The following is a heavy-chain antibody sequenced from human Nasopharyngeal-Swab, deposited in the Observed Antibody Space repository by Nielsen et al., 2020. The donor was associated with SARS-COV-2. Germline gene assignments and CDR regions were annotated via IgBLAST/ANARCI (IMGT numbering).Heavy chain of an antibody. CDR2: INTNNAVT. CDR1: GYSFTGFF. Sequence: ASVKVSCKTSGYSFTGFFMHWVRQVPGQGLQWMGRINTNNAVTSYAQNFQGRVTMTRDTSISTAYMELSTLTSDDTAMYYCARGGTTSSYFYFDNWGQGTLVTVSS. CDR3: ARGGTTSSYFYFDN. D-gene: IGHD2-2*01. J-gene: IGHJ4*02. V-gene: IGHV1-2*06.